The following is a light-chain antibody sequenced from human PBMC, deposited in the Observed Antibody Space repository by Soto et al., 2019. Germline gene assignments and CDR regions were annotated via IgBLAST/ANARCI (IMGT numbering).Light chain of an antibody. CDR1: QSISSW. CDR2: KAS. V-gene: IGKV1-5*03. Sequence: DIQMTQSPSTLSASVGDRVTITCRASQSISSWLAWYQQKPGKAPKLLIYKASNLESGVPSRFSGSGSGTEFTLTISSLQPDDFATYYCQQYNSYSRRTFGQGTKLEIK. J-gene: IGKJ2*01. CDR3: QQYNSYSRRT.